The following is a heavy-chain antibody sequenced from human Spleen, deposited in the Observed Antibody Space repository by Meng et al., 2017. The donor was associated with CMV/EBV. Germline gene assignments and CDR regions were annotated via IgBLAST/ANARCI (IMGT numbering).Heavy chain of an antibody. CDR2: ISSSSSYT. J-gene: IGHJ4*02. Sequence: QVQLVEFGGGLVKPGGSLRLSFAASGFTFSDYYMSWIRQAPGKGLEWVSYISSSSSYTNYADSVKGRFTISRDNAKNSLYLQMNSLRAEDTAVYYCARGEWELLLAYWGQGTLVTVSS. D-gene: IGHD1-26*01. CDR1: GFTFSDYY. V-gene: IGHV3-11*06. CDR3: ARGEWELLLAY.